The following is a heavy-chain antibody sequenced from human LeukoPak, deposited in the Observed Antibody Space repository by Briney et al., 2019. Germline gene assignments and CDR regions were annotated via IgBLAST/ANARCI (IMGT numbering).Heavy chain of an antibody. Sequence: SETLSLTCAVYGGSFSGYYWSWIRQPPGKGLEWIGEINHSGSTNYNPSLKSRVTISVDTSKNQFSLKLSSVTAADTAVYYCARSPYYDFWSGPLGAEYFQHWGQGTLVTVSS. D-gene: IGHD3-3*01. CDR3: ARSPYYDFWSGPLGAEYFQH. V-gene: IGHV4-34*01. CDR2: INHSGST. CDR1: GGSFSGYY. J-gene: IGHJ1*01.